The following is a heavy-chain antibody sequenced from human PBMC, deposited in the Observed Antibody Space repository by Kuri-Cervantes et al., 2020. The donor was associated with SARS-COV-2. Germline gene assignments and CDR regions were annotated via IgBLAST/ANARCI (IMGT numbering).Heavy chain of an antibody. V-gene: IGHV1-69*10. CDR3: ARGGIRDIVVVVAATPVLDP. J-gene: IGHJ5*02. CDR1: GGTFSSYA. Sequence: SVKVSCKASGGTFSSYAISWVRQAPGQGLEWMGGIIPILGIANYAQKFQGRVTITADKSTSTAYMELSSLRSGDTAVYYCARGGIRDIVVVVAATPVLDPWGQGTLVTVSS. D-gene: IGHD2-15*01. CDR2: IIPILGIA.